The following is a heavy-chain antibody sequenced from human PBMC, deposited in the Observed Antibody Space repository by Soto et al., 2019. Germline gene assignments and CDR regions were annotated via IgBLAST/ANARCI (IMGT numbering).Heavy chain of an antibody. D-gene: IGHD2-2*01. CDR2: IIPIFGTA. Sequence: QVQLVQSGAEVKKPGSSVKVSCKASGGTFSSYAISWVRQAPGQGLEWMGGIIPIFGTANYAQKFQGRVTITADESTSTAYMELSSLRSEDTAAYYCARGRALGYCSSTSCFFDYWGQGTLVTVSS. V-gene: IGHV1-69*01. CDR1: GGTFSSYA. CDR3: ARGRALGYCSSTSCFFDY. J-gene: IGHJ4*02.